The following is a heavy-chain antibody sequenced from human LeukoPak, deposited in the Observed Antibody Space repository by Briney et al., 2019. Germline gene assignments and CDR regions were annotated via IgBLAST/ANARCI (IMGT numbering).Heavy chain of an antibody. Sequence: PGGSLRLSCAASGFTFSSHWMHWVRQAPGKGLVWVSRINSDGSSISYADSVKGRFTISRDNAKNTLYLQMNSLRAEDTAVYYCASGYSSSWINDYWGQGTLVTVSS. D-gene: IGHD6-13*01. CDR3: ASGYSSSWINDY. V-gene: IGHV3-74*01. CDR1: GFTFSSHW. J-gene: IGHJ4*02. CDR2: INSDGSSI.